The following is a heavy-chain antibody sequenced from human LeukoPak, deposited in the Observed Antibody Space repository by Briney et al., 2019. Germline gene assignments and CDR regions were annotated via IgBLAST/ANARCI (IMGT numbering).Heavy chain of an antibody. CDR3: ARTGLIQLWLRSYNWFDP. CDR1: GGSFSGYY. D-gene: IGHD5-18*01. CDR2: IYYSGST. Sequence: PSETLSLTCAVYGGSFSGYYWGWIRQPPGKGLEWIGSIYYSGSTYFNPSLKSRVTISVDTSKNQFSLKLSSVTAADTAVYYCARTGLIQLWLRSYNWFDPWGQGTLVTVSS. V-gene: IGHV4-39*01. J-gene: IGHJ5*02.